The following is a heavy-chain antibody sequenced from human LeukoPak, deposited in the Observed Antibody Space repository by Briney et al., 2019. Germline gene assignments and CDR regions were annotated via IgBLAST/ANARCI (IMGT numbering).Heavy chain of an antibody. D-gene: IGHD2-8*02. CDR3: ASGAVEYGEYYYYGMDV. CDR1: GYTFTSYA. J-gene: IGHJ6*02. CDR2: IIPIFGTA. V-gene: IGHV1-69*13. Sequence: SVKVSCKASGYTFTSYAISWVRQAPGQGLEWMGGIIPIFGTANYAQKFQGRVTITADESTSTAYMELSSLRSEDTAVYYCASGAVEYGEYYYYGMDVWGQGTTVTVSS.